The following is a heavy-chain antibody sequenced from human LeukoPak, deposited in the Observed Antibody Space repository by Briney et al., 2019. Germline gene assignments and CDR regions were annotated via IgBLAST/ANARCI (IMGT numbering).Heavy chain of an antibody. D-gene: IGHD3-22*01. J-gene: IGHJ4*02. CDR1: SASVSSSY. CDR3: ARAYYDTSGYYYVAHFDY. Sequence: SETLSLTCTVSSASVSSSYWSWIRQPPGTGLEWIGYISYSGSTTYNPSLKSRVTISVDTSKNQFSLKLSSVTAADTAVYYCARAYYDTSGYYYVAHFDYWGQGTLVTVSS. CDR2: ISYSGST. V-gene: IGHV4-59*02.